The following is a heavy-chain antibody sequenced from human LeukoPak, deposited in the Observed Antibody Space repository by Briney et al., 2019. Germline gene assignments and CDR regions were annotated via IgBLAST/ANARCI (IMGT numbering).Heavy chain of an antibody. Sequence: SETLSLTCTVSGGSISSYYWSWIRQPPGKGLEWIGYIYYSGSTNYNPSLKSRVTILVDTSQNQFSLTLNSVTAADTALHYCARGMAGRLAPFDYWGQGTLVTVSS. CDR1: GGSISSYY. J-gene: IGHJ4*02. D-gene: IGHD6-6*01. CDR3: ARGMAGRLAPFDY. V-gene: IGHV4-59*01. CDR2: IYYSGST.